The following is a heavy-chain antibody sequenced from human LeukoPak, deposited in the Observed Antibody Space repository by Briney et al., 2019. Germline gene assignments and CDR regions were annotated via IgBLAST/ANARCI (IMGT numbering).Heavy chain of an antibody. CDR1: GGSISSYY. D-gene: IGHD2-2*01. J-gene: IGHJ3*02. CDR2: IYYSGST. V-gene: IGHV4-59*12. Sequence: SETLSLTCTVSGGSISSYYWSWIRQPPGKGLEWIGYIYYSGSTNYNPSLKSRVTMSVDTSKNQFSLKLSSVTAADTAVYYCARDFVVVPAAGRPPDAFDIWGQGTMVTVSS. CDR3: ARDFVVVPAAGRPPDAFDI.